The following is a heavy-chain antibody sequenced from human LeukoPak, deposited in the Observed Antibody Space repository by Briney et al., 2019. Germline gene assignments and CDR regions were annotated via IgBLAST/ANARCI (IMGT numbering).Heavy chain of an antibody. CDR1: AVSISSYY. J-gene: IGHJ6*02. V-gene: IGHV4-59*01. Sequence: KASETLSLTCTVSAVSISSYYWSWIRQPPGKGLEWIGYIYYSGGSNYNPSLKRRVTISVETSKNQFSLKLSSVTVADTAVYCCARVGGSGSYYYAMDVWGQGTTVTVSS. D-gene: IGHD3-10*01. CDR3: ARVGGSGSYYYAMDV. CDR2: IYYSGGS.